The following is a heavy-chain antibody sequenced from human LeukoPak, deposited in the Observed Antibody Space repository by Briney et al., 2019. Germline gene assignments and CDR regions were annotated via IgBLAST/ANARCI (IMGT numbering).Heavy chain of an antibody. Sequence: GGSLRLSCAASGFTFDDYAMHWVRQAPGKGLEWVSLISWDGGSTYYADSVKGRFTISRDNSKNTLYLQMNSLRAEDTAVYYCARGRNVVATSGYFDYWGQGTLVTVSS. J-gene: IGHJ4*02. CDR2: ISWDGGST. CDR1: GFTFDDYA. CDR3: ARGRNVVATSGYFDY. D-gene: IGHD5-12*01. V-gene: IGHV3-43D*03.